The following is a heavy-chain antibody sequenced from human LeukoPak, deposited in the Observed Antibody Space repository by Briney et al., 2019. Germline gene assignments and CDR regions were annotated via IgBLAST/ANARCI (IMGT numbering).Heavy chain of an antibody. CDR3: ARQGYCSGGSCYTWFDP. Sequence: GESLKISCKGSGYSINNYWIGWVRQMPGKGLEWMGIIYPADSDIRYSPSFQGQVTISADKSISTAYLQWSSLKASDTAMYYCARQGYCSGGSCYTWFDPWGQGTLVTVSS. D-gene: IGHD2-15*01. J-gene: IGHJ5*02. CDR2: IYPADSDI. V-gene: IGHV5-51*01. CDR1: GYSINNYW.